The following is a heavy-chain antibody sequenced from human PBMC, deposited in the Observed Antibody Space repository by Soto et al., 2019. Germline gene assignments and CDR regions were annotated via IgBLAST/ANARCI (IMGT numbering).Heavy chain of an antibody. CDR3: ARDGYYGSGSYYNRDYYYYGMDV. D-gene: IGHD3-10*01. J-gene: IGHJ6*02. CDR2: IYYSGST. V-gene: IGHV4-59*11. Sequence: PAETLSLTCSGSGGSISSHYWSWIRERPGKGLEWIGYIYYSGSTNYNPSLKSRVTISVDTSKNQFSLKLSSVTAADTAVYYCARDGYYGSGSYYNRDYYYYGMDVWGQGTTVT. CDR1: GGSISSHY.